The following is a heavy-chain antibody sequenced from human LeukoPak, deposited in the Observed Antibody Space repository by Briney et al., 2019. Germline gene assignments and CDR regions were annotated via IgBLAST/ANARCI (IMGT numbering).Heavy chain of an antibody. Sequence: SETLSLTCTVSGGSISSYYWSWIRQPPGKGLEWIGYIYYSGSTNYNPSLKSRVTISADTSKNQFSLKLTSVTAADTAVYYCACHTASYYGWFDPWGRGTLVTVSS. CDR2: IYYSGST. V-gene: IGHV4-59*08. J-gene: IGHJ5*02. D-gene: IGHD3-10*01. CDR1: GGSISSYY. CDR3: ACHTASYYGWFDP.